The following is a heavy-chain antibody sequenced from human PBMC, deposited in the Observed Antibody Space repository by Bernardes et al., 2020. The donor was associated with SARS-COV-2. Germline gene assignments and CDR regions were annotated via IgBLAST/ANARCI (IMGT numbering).Heavy chain of an antibody. CDR3: EHGRRGVYWSGGSCYSAYYFDY. Sequence: SGPTLVKPTQTLTLTCTFSGFSLSTSGVGVGWIRQPPGKALEWLALIYWDDDKRYSPSLKSRLTITKDTSKNQVVLTMTNMDPLDTATYYCEHGRRGVYWSGGSCYSAYYFDYWGQGTLITVSS. CDR1: GFSLSTSGVG. D-gene: IGHD2-15*01. V-gene: IGHV2-5*02. CDR2: IYWDDDK. J-gene: IGHJ4*02.